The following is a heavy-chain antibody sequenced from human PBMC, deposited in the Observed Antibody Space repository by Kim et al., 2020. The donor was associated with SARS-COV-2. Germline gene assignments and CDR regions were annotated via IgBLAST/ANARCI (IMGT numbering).Heavy chain of an antibody. CDR3: AGPSSYYDSSGYSSVAGNYYYYGMDV. CDR2: ISAYNGNT. Sequence: ASVKVSCKASGYTFTSYGISWVRQAPGQGLEWMGWISAYNGNTNYAQKLQGRVTMTTDTSTSTAYMELRSLRSDDTAVYYCAGPSSYYDSSGYSSVAGNYYYYGMDVWGQGTTVTVSS. V-gene: IGHV1-18*04. J-gene: IGHJ6*02. CDR1: GYTFTSYG. D-gene: IGHD3-22*01.